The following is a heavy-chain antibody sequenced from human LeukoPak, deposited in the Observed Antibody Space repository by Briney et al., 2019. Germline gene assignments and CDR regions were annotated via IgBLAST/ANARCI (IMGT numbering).Heavy chain of an antibody. CDR2: IYTSGST. CDR1: GGSIGSYY. D-gene: IGHD3-9*01. CDR3: ARGSVFYDILTGYYNPDPFDY. Sequence: SETLSLTCTVSGGSIGSYYWSWIRQPAGKGLEWIGRIYTSGSTNYNPSLKSRVTMSVDTSKNQFSLKLSSVTAADTAVYYCARGSVFYDILTGYYNPDPFDYWGQGTLVTVSS. V-gene: IGHV4-4*07. J-gene: IGHJ4*02.